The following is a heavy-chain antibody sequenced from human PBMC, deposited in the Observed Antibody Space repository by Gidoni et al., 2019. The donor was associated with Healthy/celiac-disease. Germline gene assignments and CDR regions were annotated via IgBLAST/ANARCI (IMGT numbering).Heavy chain of an antibody. D-gene: IGHD6-19*01. J-gene: IGHJ4*02. V-gene: IGHV1-46*01. Sequence: QVQLVQSGAAVKKPGASVKVSLKASGYTFTSYYMHWVRQAPGQGLEWMGINNPSGGSTSYAQKFQGRVTMTRDTSTSTVYMELSSLRSEDTAVYYCARPAVAGLGYWGQGTLVTVSS. CDR1: GYTFTSYY. CDR3: ARPAVAGLGY. CDR2: NNPSGGST.